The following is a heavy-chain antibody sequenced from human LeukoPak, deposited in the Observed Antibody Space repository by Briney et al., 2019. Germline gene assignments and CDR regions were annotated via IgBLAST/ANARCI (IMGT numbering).Heavy chain of an antibody. CDR2: INHSGST. CDR3: IRLPDY. J-gene: IGHJ4*02. V-gene: IGHV4-34*01. CDR1: GGSFSGYY. Sequence: SETLSLTCAVYGGSFSGYYWSWIRQPPGKGLEWIGEINHSGSTNYNPSLKSRVTISVDTSKNQFSLKLSSVTAADTAVYYCIRLPDYWGQGTLVTVSP.